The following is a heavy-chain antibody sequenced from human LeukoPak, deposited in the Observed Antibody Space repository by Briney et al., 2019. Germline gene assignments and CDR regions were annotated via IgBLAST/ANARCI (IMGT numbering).Heavy chain of an antibody. CDR1: GGSLSGYY. J-gene: IGHJ5*02. D-gene: IGHD4-17*01. Sequence: SETLSLTCAVYGGSLSGYYWSWIRQPPGKGLEWFGEINHSGSTNYNPSLKSRVTISVDTSKNQFSLKLSSVTAADTAVYYCARGPDYGDYLNWFDPWGQGTLVTVSS. V-gene: IGHV4-34*01. CDR3: ARGPDYGDYLNWFDP. CDR2: INHSGST.